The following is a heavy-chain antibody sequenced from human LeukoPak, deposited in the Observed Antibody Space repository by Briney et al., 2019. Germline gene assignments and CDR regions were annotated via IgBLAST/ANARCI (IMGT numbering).Heavy chain of an antibody. J-gene: IGHJ3*02. CDR1: GFTFTSYW. CDR2: ISYDGSNK. CDR3: AKSRVFKSSWYDGDAFDI. D-gene: IGHD6-13*01. V-gene: IGHV3-30*18. Sequence: GGSLRLSCAASGFTFTSYWMHWVRQAPGKGLEWVAVISYDGSNKYYADSVKGRFTISRDNSKNTLYLQMNSLRAEDTAVYYCAKSRVFKSSWYDGDAFDIWGQGTMVTVSS.